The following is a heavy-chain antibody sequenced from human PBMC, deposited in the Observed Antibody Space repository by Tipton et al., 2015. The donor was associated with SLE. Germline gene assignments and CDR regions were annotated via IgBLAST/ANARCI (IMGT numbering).Heavy chain of an antibody. D-gene: IGHD5-24*01. V-gene: IGHV4-59*01. CDR1: GGSISSYY. J-gene: IGHJ1*01. Sequence: LRLSCTVSGGSISSYYWIWIRQPPGKGLEWIGYIYYRGSTKYNPSLKSRVTISVDTSKNQFSLKVSSVTAADTAVYYCARSGVEMTTIGLNFQHWGQGTLVTVSS. CDR3: ARSGVEMTTIGLNFQH. CDR2: IYYRGST.